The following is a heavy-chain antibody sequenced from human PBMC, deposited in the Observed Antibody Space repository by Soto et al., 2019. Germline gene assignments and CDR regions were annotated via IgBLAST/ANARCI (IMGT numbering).Heavy chain of an antibody. CDR3: AKDLRQQLPKSPIDY. Sequence: PGGSLRLSCAASGFTFSSYGMHWVRQAPGKGLEWVAVIWYDGSNKYYADSVKGRFTISRDNSKNTLYLQMNSLRAEDTAVYYCAKDLRQQLPKSPIDYWGQGTLVTVSS. J-gene: IGHJ4*02. D-gene: IGHD6-13*01. CDR1: GFTFSSYG. V-gene: IGHV3-33*06. CDR2: IWYDGSNK.